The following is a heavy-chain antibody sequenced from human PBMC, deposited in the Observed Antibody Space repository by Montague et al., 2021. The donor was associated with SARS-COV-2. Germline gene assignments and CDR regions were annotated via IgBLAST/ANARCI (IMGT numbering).Heavy chain of an antibody. J-gene: IGHJ3*02. V-gene: IGHV4-39*01. CDR2: IYYSGSA. CDR1: GGSISSSSYY. Sequence: SETLSLTCTVSGGSISSSSYYWGWIRQPPGKGLEWIGSIYYSGSAYYNPSLKSRVTISVDTSKNHFSLKLSSVTAADTAVYYCARFPTSYYYDSKAAPATPDAFDIWGKGKMVTVSS. CDR3: ARFPTSYYYDSKAAPATPDAFDI. D-gene: IGHD3-22*01.